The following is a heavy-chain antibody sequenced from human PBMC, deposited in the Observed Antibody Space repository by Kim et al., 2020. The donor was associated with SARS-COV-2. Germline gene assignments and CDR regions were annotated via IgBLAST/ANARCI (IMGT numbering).Heavy chain of an antibody. V-gene: IGHV3-7*03. CDR3: ATGLRDGYNYF. Sequence: RYYGDSVKGRFTISRDNAKNSLYLQMNSLRAEDTAVYYCATGLRDGYNYFRGQGTLVTVSS. J-gene: IGHJ4*02. D-gene: IGHD5-12*01. CDR2: R.